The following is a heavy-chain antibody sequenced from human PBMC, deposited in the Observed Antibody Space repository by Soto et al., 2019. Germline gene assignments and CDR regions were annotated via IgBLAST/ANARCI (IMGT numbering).Heavy chain of an antibody. Sequence: PGGSLRLSCAASGFTFSSYGMHWVRQAPGKGLEWVAVISYDGSNKYYAGSVKGRFTISRDNSKNTLYLQMNSLRAEDTAVYYCAKDLHDYPNPNWFDPWGQGTLVTVSS. CDR2: ISYDGSNK. V-gene: IGHV3-30*18. J-gene: IGHJ5*02. D-gene: IGHD4-17*01. CDR1: GFTFSSYG. CDR3: AKDLHDYPNPNWFDP.